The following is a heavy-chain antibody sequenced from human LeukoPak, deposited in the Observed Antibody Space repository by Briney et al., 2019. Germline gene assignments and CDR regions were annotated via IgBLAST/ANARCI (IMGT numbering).Heavy chain of an antibody. Sequence: SETLSLTCTVSGGSVSSGNHYWNWIRQPPGKGLEWIGLIYYTGSTNYNPSLKSRVTISVEMSKNQFSLKLSSVTAADTAVYYCARELSYSHAFDIWGQGTMVTVSS. D-gene: IGHD2-21*01. CDR2: IYYTGST. V-gene: IGHV4-61*01. CDR1: GGSVSSGNHY. CDR3: ARELSYSHAFDI. J-gene: IGHJ3*02.